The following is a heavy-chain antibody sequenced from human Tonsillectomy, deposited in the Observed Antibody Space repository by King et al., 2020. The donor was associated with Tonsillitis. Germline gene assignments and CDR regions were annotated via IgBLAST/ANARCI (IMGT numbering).Heavy chain of an antibody. Sequence: QLVQSGGGLVKPGGSLRLSCAASGFTFSNAWMSWVRQAPGKGLEWVGRIKSKTDGGTTDYAAPVKGRFTISRDDSKNTLYLQMNSLKTEDTAVYYCTTDLEVTTYFLPTTKHFDYWGQGTLVTVSS. CDR2: IKSKTDGGTT. CDR1: GFTFSNAW. V-gene: IGHV3-15*01. CDR3: TTDLEVTTYFLPTTKHFDY. J-gene: IGHJ4*02. D-gene: IGHD4-17*01.